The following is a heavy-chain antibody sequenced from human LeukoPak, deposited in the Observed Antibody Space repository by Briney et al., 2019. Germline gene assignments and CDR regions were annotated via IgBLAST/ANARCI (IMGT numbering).Heavy chain of an antibody. CDR2: IIPIFGTA. CDR1: GYTFTSYG. V-gene: IGHV1-69*13. D-gene: IGHD5-12*01. Sequence: GASVKVSCKASGYTFTSYGSSWVRQAPGQGLEWMGGIIPIFGTANYAQKFQGRVTITADESTSTAYMELSSLRSEDTAVYYCARASSGYDPIDYWGQGTLVTVSS. J-gene: IGHJ4*02. CDR3: ARASSGYDPIDY.